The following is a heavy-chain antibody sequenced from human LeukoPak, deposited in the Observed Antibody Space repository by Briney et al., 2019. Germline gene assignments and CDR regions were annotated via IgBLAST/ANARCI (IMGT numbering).Heavy chain of an antibody. CDR3: ARETYYYDSSGYYFDY. D-gene: IGHD3-22*01. V-gene: IGHV4-39*07. J-gene: IGHJ4*02. CDR2: INHSGST. Sequence: PSETLSLTGTVSGGSISSGGYYWSWIRQPPGKGLEWIGEINHSGSTNYNPSLKSRVTISVDTSKNQFSLKLSSVTAADTAVYYCARETYYYDSSGYYFDYWGQGTLVTVSS. CDR1: GGSISSGGYY.